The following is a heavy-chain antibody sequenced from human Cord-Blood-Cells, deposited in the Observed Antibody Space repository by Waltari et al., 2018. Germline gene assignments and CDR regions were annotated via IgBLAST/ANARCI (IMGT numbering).Heavy chain of an antibody. CDR3: ARGLGIAAAGISDY. V-gene: IGHV4-34*01. J-gene: IGHJ4*02. Sequence: QVQLQQWGAGLLKPSETLSHTCAVYGGSFSGYYWSWIRQPPGKGLEWIGEINHSGSTNYNPSLKSRVTISVDTSKNQFSLKLSSVTAADTAVYYCARGLGIAAAGISDYWGQGTLVTVSS. CDR2: INHSGST. D-gene: IGHD6-13*01. CDR1: GGSFSGYY.